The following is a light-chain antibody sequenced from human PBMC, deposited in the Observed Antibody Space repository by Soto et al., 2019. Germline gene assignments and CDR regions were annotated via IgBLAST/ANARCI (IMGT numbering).Light chain of an antibody. CDR2: RDD. J-gene: IGLJ2*01. V-gene: IGLV1-44*01. Sequence: QSVLTQAPSTSGTPGQRVTISCSGTIFNIGGNTVNWYQQVPGTAPKLLIYRDDQRPSGVPDRFSGSKSATSASLAISGLQSEDEADYYCAAWDDGLKGWLFGGGTKLTVL. CDR3: AAWDDGLKGWL. CDR1: IFNIGGNT.